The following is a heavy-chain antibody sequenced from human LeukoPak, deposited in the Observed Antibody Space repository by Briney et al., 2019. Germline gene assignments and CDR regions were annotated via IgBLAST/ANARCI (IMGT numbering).Heavy chain of an antibody. CDR3: ARALYYYAPGDY. CDR1: GFTFSSYS. V-gene: IGHV3-21*01. CDR2: ISSSSSYI. J-gene: IGHJ4*02. D-gene: IGHD3-10*01. Sequence: GGSLRLSCAASGFTFSSYSMNWVRQAPGKGLEWVSSISSSSSYIYYADSVKGRLTISRDNAKNSLYLQMNSLRAEDTAVYYCARALYYYAPGDYWGQGILVTVSS.